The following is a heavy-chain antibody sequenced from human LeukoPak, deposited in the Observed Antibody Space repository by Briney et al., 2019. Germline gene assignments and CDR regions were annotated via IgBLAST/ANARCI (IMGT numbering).Heavy chain of an antibody. Sequence: GGSLCFSCAASGFTFSSNALSWVRPAPGKGLEGVLVISGSGGSKSYEAPVKGRFTISRDNSKNTLYLQMNSLRAEDTAVYYCAKGLLRFLEWLLLAVDAFDIWGQGTMVTVSS. V-gene: IGHV3-23*01. CDR3: AKGLLRFLEWLLLAVDAFDI. J-gene: IGHJ3*02. CDR1: GFTFSSNA. CDR2: ISGSGGSK. D-gene: IGHD3-3*01.